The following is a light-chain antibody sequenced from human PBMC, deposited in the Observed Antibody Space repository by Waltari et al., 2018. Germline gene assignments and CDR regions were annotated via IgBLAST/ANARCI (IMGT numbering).Light chain of an antibody. Sequence: DIQMTQSPSTLSASVGDRVTITCRASQSVSSWLAWYRQKPGEAPKLLIYDASSLESGVPSRFSGSGSGTEFTLTISSLQSDDFATYYCQQYNSYSQTFGQGTKVEIK. V-gene: IGKV1-5*01. J-gene: IGKJ1*01. CDR3: QQYNSYSQT. CDR2: DAS. CDR1: QSVSSW.